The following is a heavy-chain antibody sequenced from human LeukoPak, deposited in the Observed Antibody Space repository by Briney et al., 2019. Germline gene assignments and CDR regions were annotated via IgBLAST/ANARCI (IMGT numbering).Heavy chain of an antibody. CDR1: GGTFSSYA. J-gene: IGHJ4*02. D-gene: IGHD6-19*01. CDR3: ARILVEGQWLVPVDY. Sequence: SVKVSCKASGGTFSSYAISWVRQAPGQGLEWMGGIIPIFGTANYAQKFQGRVTITADDSTSTAYMELSSLRSEDTAVYYCARILVEGQWLVPVDYWGQGTLVTVSS. V-gene: IGHV1-69*13. CDR2: IIPIFGTA.